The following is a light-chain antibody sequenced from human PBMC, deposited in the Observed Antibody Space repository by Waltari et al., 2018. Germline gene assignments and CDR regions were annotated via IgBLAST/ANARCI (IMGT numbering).Light chain of an antibody. CDR2: AAS. CDR1: QGISSY. Sequence: DIQLTQSPSFLSASVGDRVTITCRASQGISSYLAWYQQKPGEAPKLLIYAASTLQSGVPSRFSGSGSGTEFTLTISSLQPEDFATYYCQQLNSYLALTFGGGTKVEIK. V-gene: IGKV1-9*01. J-gene: IGKJ4*01. CDR3: QQLNSYLALT.